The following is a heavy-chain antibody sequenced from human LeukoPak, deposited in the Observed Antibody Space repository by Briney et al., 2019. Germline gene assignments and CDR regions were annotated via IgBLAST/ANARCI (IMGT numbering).Heavy chain of an antibody. CDR3: ARITYDFWSGYYMPDDP. CDR1: GYTFTNYG. D-gene: IGHD3-3*01. V-gene: IGHV1-18*01. CDR2: ISIYNGNT. Sequence: GASVKVSCKASGYTFTNYGISWVRQAPGQGLEWMGWISIYNGNTDYAQKLRGRVTMTTDTSTSTAYMELRSLRSDDTAVYYCARITYDFWSGYYMPDDPWRQGTLVTVSS. J-gene: IGHJ5*02.